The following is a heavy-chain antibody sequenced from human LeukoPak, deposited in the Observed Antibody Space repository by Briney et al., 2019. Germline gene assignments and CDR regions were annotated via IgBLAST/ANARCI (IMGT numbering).Heavy chain of an antibody. J-gene: IGHJ4*02. D-gene: IGHD4-17*01. CDR2: ISGSGGGT. Sequence: GGSLRLSCAASGFPFSSYAMSWVRQAPGKGLEWVSGISGSGGGTFYADSVRGRFTISRDNSKNTVYLQMNSLRAEDTAVYYCAKSATTVTSNFDYWGQGTLVTVSS. CDR1: GFPFSSYA. V-gene: IGHV3-23*01. CDR3: AKSATTVTSNFDY.